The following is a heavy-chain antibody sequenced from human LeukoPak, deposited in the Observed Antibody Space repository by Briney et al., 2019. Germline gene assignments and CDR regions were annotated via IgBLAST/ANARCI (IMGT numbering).Heavy chain of an antibody. V-gene: IGHV3-73*01. CDR3: TRPGIAAAGIRDY. D-gene: IGHD6-13*01. J-gene: IGHJ4*02. CDR2: IRSKANSYAT. CDR1: GFTFSGSA. Sequence: GGSLKLSCAASGFTFSGSAMHWVRQASGKGLEWVGLIRSKANSYATAYAASVKGRFTISRDDSKNTAYLQMNSLKTEDTAVYYCTRPGIAAAGIRDYWGQGTLVTVSS.